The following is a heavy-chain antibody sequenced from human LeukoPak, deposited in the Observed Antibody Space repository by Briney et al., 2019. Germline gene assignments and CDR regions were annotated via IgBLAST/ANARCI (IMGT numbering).Heavy chain of an antibody. CDR1: GFTFSSYW. V-gene: IGHV3-74*01. J-gene: IGHJ4*02. CDR2: INSGASTT. CDR3: ARGVGGNDDY. D-gene: IGHD4-23*01. Sequence: QPGGSLRLSCAASGFTFSSYWMHWVRQAPGKGLVWVSRINSGASTTSYADSVKGRFTISRDNAKNTLYLQMNSLRAEDTAVYYCARGVGGNDDYWGQGTLVTVFS.